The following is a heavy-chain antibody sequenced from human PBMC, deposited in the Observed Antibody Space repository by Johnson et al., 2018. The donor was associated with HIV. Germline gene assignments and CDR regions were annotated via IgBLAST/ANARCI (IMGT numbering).Heavy chain of an antibody. V-gene: IGHV3-30-3*01. Sequence: QVQLVESGGGLVQPGGSLRLSCSASGFIFSSYAMHWVRQAPGMGLVWVAVISFAGSNKFYADSVKGRFTITRDNSKNTLYLQMNSLRAEDAAVYYCARSPRVGATRDAFDIWGQGTMVTVSS. CDR2: ISFAGSNK. CDR3: ARSPRVGATRDAFDI. D-gene: IGHD1-26*01. CDR1: GFIFSSYA. J-gene: IGHJ3*02.